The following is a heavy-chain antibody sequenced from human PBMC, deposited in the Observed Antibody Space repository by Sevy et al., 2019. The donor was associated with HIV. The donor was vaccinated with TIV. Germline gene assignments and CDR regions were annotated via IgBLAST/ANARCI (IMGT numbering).Heavy chain of an antibody. CDR2: IRNRPNSYTT. D-gene: IGHD2-15*01. V-gene: IGHV3-72*01. CDR3: VRGPNCGVGGCQQISPYCLDV. CDR1: GFTFSDHY. Sequence: GESLKISCAASGFTFSDHYVDWVRQAPGKGLEWVGRIRNRPNSYTTEYAASVKGRFTISRDDSRNSVYLQMNSLKTQDPAVYYCVRGPNCGVGGCQQISPYCLDVWGKGATVTVSS. J-gene: IGHJ6*03.